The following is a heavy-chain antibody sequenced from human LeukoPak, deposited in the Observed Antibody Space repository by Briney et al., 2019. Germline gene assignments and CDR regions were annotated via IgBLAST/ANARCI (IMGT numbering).Heavy chain of an antibody. CDR1: GCTFSSYA. CDR2: IIPIFGTA. Sequence: SVKASCKASGCTFSSYAISWVRQAPGQGLEWMGGIIPIFGTANYAQKFQGRVTITADKSTSTAYMELSSLRSEDTAVYYCARVSCSGGSCYSGWFDPWGQGTLVTVSS. J-gene: IGHJ5*02. CDR3: ARVSCSGGSCYSGWFDP. D-gene: IGHD2-15*01. V-gene: IGHV1-69*06.